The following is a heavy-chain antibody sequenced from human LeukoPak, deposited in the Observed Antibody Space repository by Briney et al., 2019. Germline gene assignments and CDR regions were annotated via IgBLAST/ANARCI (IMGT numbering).Heavy chain of an antibody. J-gene: IGHJ4*02. CDR2: INPNSGGT. D-gene: IGHD1-26*01. CDR1: GYTFTGYY. CDR3: AREVFGATMIDY. Sequence: ASVKVSCKASGYTFTGYYMHWVRQAPGQGLEWMGWINPNSGGTNYAQKFQGRVTMTRDTAISTAYMELSRLRSDDTAVYYCAREVFGATMIDYWGQGTLVTVSS. V-gene: IGHV1-2*02.